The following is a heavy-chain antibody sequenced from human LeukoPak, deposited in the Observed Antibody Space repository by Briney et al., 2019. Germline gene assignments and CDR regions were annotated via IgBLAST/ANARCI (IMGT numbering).Heavy chain of an antibody. J-gene: IGHJ4*02. V-gene: IGHV1-69*01. CDR2: IIPIFGTA. D-gene: IGHD2-2*01. CDR1: GGTFSSYA. CDR3: ASPTPRVVVVPAALDY. Sequence: WASVKVSCKASGGTFSSYAISWVRQAPGQGLEWMGGIIPIFGTANYAQKFQGRVTITADESTCTAYMELSSLRSEDTAVYYCASPTPRVVVVPAALDYWGQGTLVTVSS.